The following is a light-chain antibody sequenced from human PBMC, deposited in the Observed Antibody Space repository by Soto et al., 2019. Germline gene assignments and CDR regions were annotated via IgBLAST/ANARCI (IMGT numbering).Light chain of an antibody. CDR1: HSVLYSSNNKNY. CDR3: QQYSSPPLT. CDR2: WAS. Sequence: VLTPSRDFLAAASAASSSINCKSRHSVLYSSNNKNYLAWYQQKPGQPPKLLIYWASTRESGVPDRFSGSGSGTDFTLTISILQAEDVTVYCCQQYSSPPLTFGGGTKVDIK. J-gene: IGKJ4*01. V-gene: IGKV4-1*01.